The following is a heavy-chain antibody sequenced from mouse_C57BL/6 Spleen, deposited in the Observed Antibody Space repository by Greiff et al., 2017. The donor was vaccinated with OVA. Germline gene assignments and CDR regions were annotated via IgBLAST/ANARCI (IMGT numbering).Heavy chain of an antibody. D-gene: IGHD2-4*01. CDR3: ARGGLNYAMDY. CDR1: GYSFTGYY. CDR2: INPSTGGT. V-gene: IGHV1-42*01. J-gene: IGHJ4*01. Sequence: VQLQQSGPELVKPGASVKISCKASGYSFTGYYMNWVKQSPEKSLEWIGEINPSTGGTTYNQKFKAKATLTVDKSSSTAYMQLKSLTSEDSAVYDCARGGLNYAMDYWGQGTSVTVSS.